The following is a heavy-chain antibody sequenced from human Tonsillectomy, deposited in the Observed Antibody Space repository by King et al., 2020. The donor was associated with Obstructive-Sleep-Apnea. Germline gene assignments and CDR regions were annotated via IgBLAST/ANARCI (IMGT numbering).Heavy chain of an antibody. CDR1: GFTFNSYA. D-gene: IGHD2-8*01. CDR2: VSGSGDNT. Sequence: VQLVESGGGLVQPGGSLRLSCAASGFTFNSYAMNWVRQAPGKGLEWVAGVSGSGDNTFYADSGKGRFTISRDNSKRTLYLQMNSLRAEDTAVYYCAKDICTNGVCTYDYWGQGTLVTVSS. V-gene: IGHV3-23*04. J-gene: IGHJ4*02. CDR3: AKDICTNGVCTYDY.